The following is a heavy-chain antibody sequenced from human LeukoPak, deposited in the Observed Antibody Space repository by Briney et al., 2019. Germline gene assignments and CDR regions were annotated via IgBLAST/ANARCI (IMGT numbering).Heavy chain of an antibody. CDR1: GGSFSGYY. Sequence: SETLSLTCAVYGGSFSGYYWSWIRQPPGKGLEWIGEINHSGSTSYNPSLKSRVTISVDTSKNQFSLKLSSVTAADTAVYYCASLITGYYFDYWGQGTLVTVSS. D-gene: IGHD1-14*01. CDR2: INHSGST. J-gene: IGHJ4*02. V-gene: IGHV4-34*01. CDR3: ASLITGYYFDY.